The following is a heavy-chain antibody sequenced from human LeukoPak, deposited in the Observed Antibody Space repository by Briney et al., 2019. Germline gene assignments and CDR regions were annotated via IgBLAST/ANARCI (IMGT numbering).Heavy chain of an antibody. Sequence: ASVKVSCKASGYIFTSYFMHWVRQAPGQGLEWMGWINPNSGGTNYAQKFQGRVTMTRDTSISTAYMELSRLRSDDTAVYYCAREWELLRADDAFDIWGQGTMVTVSS. V-gene: IGHV1-2*02. J-gene: IGHJ3*02. CDR2: INPNSGGT. CDR1: GYIFTSYF. D-gene: IGHD1-26*01. CDR3: AREWELLRADDAFDI.